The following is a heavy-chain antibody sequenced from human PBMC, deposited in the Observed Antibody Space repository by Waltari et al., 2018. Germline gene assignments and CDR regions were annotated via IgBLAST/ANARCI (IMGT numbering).Heavy chain of an antibody. CDR3: ARGEAAKGKDY. V-gene: IGHV4-39*07. CDR2: IYYSGST. CDR1: GGSISSSSYY. D-gene: IGHD6-13*01. J-gene: IGHJ4*02. Sequence: QLQLQESGPGLVKPSETLSLTCTVSGGSISSSSYYWGWIRQPPGKGLEWIGSIYYSGSTDYNPSLKSRVTISVDTSKNQFSLKLSSVTAADTAVYYCARGEAAKGKDYWGQGTLVTVSS.